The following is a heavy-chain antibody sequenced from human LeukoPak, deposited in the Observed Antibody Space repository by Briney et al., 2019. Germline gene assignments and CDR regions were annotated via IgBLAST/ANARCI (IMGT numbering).Heavy chain of an antibody. CDR2: IYYIGST. D-gene: IGHD5-24*01. J-gene: IGHJ3*02. CDR1: GGSISSYY. CDR3: AREKMATTDAFDI. V-gene: IGHV4-59*01. Sequence: SETLSLTCTVSGGSISSYYWSWIRQPPGKGLEWIGYIYYIGSTNYNPSLKSRVTISVDTSKNQFSLKLSSVTAADTAVYYCAREKMATTDAFDIWGQGTMVTVSS.